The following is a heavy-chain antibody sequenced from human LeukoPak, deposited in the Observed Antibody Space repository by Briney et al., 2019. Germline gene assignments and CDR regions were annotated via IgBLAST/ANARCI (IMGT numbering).Heavy chain of an antibody. V-gene: IGHV3-23*01. CDR3: VKEGGYCVSSSCPRRMDV. CDR1: GFTFSTYA. J-gene: IGHJ6*02. CDR2: ISDNGDYT. Sequence: GGSLRLSCVASGFTFSTYAMSWVRQAPGKGLEWASAISDNGDYTYYADSMKGRFTISRDSSKNTLYFQMGSLRAEDTAIYFCVKEGGYCVSSSCPRRMDVWGQGTTVTVSS. D-gene: IGHD2-2*03.